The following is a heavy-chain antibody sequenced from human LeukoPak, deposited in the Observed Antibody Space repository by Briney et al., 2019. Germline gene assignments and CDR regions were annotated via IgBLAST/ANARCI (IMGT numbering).Heavy chain of an antibody. V-gene: IGHV4-39*07. CDR2: IYYSGST. Sequence: SETLSLTCTVSGGSISSSSYYWGWIRQPPGKGLEWMGSIYYSGSTYYNPSLKSRVTISVDTSKNQFSLKLSSVTAADTAVYYCARGNPNSRSGWYNFDYWGQGTLVTVSS. CDR1: GGSISSSSYY. CDR3: ARGNPNSRSGWYNFDY. D-gene: IGHD6-19*01. J-gene: IGHJ4*02.